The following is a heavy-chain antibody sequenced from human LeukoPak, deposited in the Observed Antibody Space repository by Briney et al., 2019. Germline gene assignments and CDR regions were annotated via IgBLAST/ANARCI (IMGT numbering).Heavy chain of an antibody. V-gene: IGHV4-59*01. J-gene: IGHJ4*02. CDR3: ARVEGGSGWYYFDY. CDR1: GDSISSYS. CDR2: IYYSGST. Sequence: PSETLSLTCTVSGDSISSYSWGWIRQPPGKGLEWIGYIYYSGSTNYNPSLKSRVTISVDTSKNHFSLKLSSVTAADTAVYYCARVEGGSGWYYFDYWGQGTLVTVSS. D-gene: IGHD6-19*01.